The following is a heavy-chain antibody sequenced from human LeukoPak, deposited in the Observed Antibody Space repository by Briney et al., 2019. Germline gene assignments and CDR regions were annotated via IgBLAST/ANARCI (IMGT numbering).Heavy chain of an antibody. CDR2: ISGSGGST. J-gene: IGHJ6*03. D-gene: IGHD6-13*01. CDR3: AKDNGSSSWYRWMYYYYMDV. V-gene: IGHV3-23*01. CDR1: GFTFSSYA. Sequence: GGTLRLSCAASGFTFSSYAMSWVRQAPGKGLEWVSAISGSGGSTYYADSVKGRFTISRDNSKNTLYLQMNSMTAEDTAVYYCAKDNGSSSWYRWMYYYYMDVWGKGTTVTVSS.